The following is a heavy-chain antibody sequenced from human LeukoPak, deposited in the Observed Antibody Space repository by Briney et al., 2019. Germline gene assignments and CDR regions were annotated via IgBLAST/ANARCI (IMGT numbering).Heavy chain of an antibody. Sequence: PSETLSLTCAVSGGSISSGDYSWSWIRQPPGKGLEWIGYIFHSGTTYYNPSLKSRVTISVDRSKKQFSLNLSSVTAADTAVYYCARGVISGSGCFDYWGQGTLVTVSS. CDR1: GGSISSGDYS. CDR2: IFHSGTT. D-gene: IGHD3-10*01. J-gene: IGHJ4*02. CDR3: ARGVISGSGCFDY. V-gene: IGHV4-30-2*01.